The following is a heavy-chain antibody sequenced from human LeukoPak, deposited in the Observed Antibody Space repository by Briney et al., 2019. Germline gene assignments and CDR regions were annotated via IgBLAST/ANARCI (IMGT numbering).Heavy chain of an antibody. CDR1: GYIFSDYG. CDR3: AKDRTTYYYGSIDS. V-gene: IGHV3-30*18. CDR2: IAHDGSNK. Sequence: PGGSLRLSCAGSGYIFSDYGMHWVRQTPGKGLEWLALIAHDGSNKQYRDSVKGRFTVSRDNSKNTLYLQMNSLRAEDTAFYYCAKDRTTYYYGSIDSWGQGTLVTVSS. D-gene: IGHD3-10*01. J-gene: IGHJ4*02.